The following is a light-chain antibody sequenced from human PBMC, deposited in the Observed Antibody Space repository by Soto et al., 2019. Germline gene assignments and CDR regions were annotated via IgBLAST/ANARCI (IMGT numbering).Light chain of an antibody. J-gene: IGLJ3*02. CDR2: SNN. CDR1: SANIGGNT. CDR3: GAWDDSLNGWV. Sequence: HSALTQPPSASGTPGQRVTISCSGSSANIGGNTVNWYQQLPGTAPKLLIYSNNQWPSGVPDRFSGSKSGTSASLAISGLQSEDEGDYYCGAWDDSLNGWVFGGGTKVTVL. V-gene: IGLV1-44*01.